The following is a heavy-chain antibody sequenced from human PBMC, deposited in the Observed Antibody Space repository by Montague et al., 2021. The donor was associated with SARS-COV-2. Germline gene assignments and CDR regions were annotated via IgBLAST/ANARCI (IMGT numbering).Heavy chain of an antibody. J-gene: IGHJ4*02. Sequence: LRLSCAASGFTFRNYWMHWVRQAPGKGLVWVSRINNYGSSTSYADSVKGRFTISRDNAENTLYLQMNSLRVEDTAVYYCARDSSSWGGALDYWGQGTLVTVSS. V-gene: IGHV3-74*01. CDR1: GFTFRNYW. CDR3: ARDSSSWGGALDY. D-gene: IGHD6-13*01. CDR2: INNYGSST.